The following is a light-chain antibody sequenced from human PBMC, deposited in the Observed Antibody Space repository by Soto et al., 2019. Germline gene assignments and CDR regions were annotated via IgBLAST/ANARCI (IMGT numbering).Light chain of an antibody. V-gene: IGKV3-15*01. J-gene: IGKJ5*01. CDR2: AAS. CDR3: QQYNNLPIT. Sequence: EKVMAQSPCTPSVSPGERATLSCRASQSVSNKLVWYQQKPGQAPRLLIYAASTRATGIPARFSGSGSETEFTLTISSLQSEDFAVYYCQQYNNLPITFGQGTRLEIK. CDR1: QSVSNK.